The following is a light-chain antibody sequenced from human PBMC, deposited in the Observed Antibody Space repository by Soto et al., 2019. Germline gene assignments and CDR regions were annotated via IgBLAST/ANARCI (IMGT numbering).Light chain of an antibody. J-gene: IGLJ2*01. CDR3: SSYSSSSTRLV. CDR2: DVN. CDR1: SSDVGGYNY. Sequence: QSALTQPASVSGSPGQSITISCTGTSSDVGGYNYVSWYQHHPDKAPQLMIYDVNNRPSGVSNRFSGSKSGNTASLTISGLQAEDEAAYYCSSYSSSSTRLVFGGGTKVTVL. V-gene: IGLV2-14*03.